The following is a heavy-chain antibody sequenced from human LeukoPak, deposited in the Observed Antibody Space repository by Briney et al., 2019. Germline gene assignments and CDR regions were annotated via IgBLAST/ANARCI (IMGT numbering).Heavy chain of an antibody. Sequence: GGSLRLSCAASGFTFGSYWMSWVRQAPGKGLEWVANIKEDGSEEYYVDSVMGRFTISRDNAKNSLYLQMYGLGAEDTAVYYCARWVTTSSFGLDVWGQGTTVTVSS. CDR1: GFTFGSYW. CDR3: ARWVTTSSFGLDV. V-gene: IGHV3-7*05. J-gene: IGHJ6*02. CDR2: IKEDGSEE. D-gene: IGHD4-17*01.